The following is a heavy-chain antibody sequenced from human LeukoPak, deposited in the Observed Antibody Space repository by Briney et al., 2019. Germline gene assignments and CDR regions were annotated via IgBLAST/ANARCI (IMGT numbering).Heavy chain of an antibody. CDR1: GFTFSSYW. V-gene: IGHV3-7*01. CDR3: ARKGNAFDF. CDR2: IKQNGSEK. D-gene: IGHD3-10*01. Sequence: GGSLRLSCAAAGFTFSSYWMSWVRQAPGKGLEWVANIKQNGSEKYYVDSVKGRFTISRDNAKNSLYLQMDSLRAEDTAVYYCARKGNAFDFWGQGTMVTVSS. J-gene: IGHJ3*01.